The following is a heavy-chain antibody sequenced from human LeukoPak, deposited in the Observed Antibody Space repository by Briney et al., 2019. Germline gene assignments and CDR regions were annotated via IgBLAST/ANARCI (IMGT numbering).Heavy chain of an antibody. D-gene: IGHD6-19*01. Sequence: ASVKVSCKASGYTFTGYYMHWVRQAPGQGLEWMGWINSNSGGTNYAQKFQGRVTMTRDTSISTAYMELSRLRSDDTAVYYCARGGQREWLVPRSIWGQGTMVTVSS. V-gene: IGHV1-2*02. J-gene: IGHJ3*02. CDR2: INSNSGGT. CDR3: ARGGQREWLVPRSI. CDR1: GYTFTGYY.